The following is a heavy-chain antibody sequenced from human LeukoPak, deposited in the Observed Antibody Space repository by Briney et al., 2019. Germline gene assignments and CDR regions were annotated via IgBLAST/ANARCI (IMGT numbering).Heavy chain of an antibody. Sequence: GASVKVSCKASGYTFTSYDINWVRQATGQGLEWMGWMNPNSGNTGYAQKFQGRVTMTRNTSISTAYMELSSLRSEDTAVYYCARMRELPYGNFDFWGQGTLVTVSS. CDR3: ARMRELPYGNFDF. V-gene: IGHV1-8*01. CDR1: GYTFTSYD. CDR2: MNPNSGNT. D-gene: IGHD1-7*01. J-gene: IGHJ4*02.